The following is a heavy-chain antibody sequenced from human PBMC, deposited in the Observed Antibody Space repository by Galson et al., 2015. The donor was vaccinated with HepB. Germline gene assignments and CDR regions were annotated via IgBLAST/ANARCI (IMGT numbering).Heavy chain of an antibody. Sequence: SVKVSCKASGYTFTGYYLHWVRQAPGQGLEWMGWINPNSGGSDYAQKFQGRVTLTRDTSISTAYMELSRLRSDDTAVYYCARDSRIFGVVITLDYWGQGTLVTVSS. D-gene: IGHD3-3*01. CDR1: GYTFTGYY. CDR2: INPNSGGS. CDR3: ARDSRIFGVVITLDY. J-gene: IGHJ4*02. V-gene: IGHV1-2*02.